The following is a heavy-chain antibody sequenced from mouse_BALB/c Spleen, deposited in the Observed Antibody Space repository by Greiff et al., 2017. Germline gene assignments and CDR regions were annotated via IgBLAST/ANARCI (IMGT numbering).Heavy chain of an antibody. CDR2: IDPENGNT. J-gene: IGHJ3*01. V-gene: IGHV14-1*02. Sequence: EVKLMESGAELVRPGALVKLSCKASGFNIKDYYMHWVKQRPEQGLEWIGWIDPENGNTIYDPKFQGKASITADTSSNTAYLQLSSLTSEDTAVYYCASDYYGYKFAYWGQGTLVTVSA. CDR1: GFNIKDYY. CDR3: ASDYYGYKFAY. D-gene: IGHD1-2*01.